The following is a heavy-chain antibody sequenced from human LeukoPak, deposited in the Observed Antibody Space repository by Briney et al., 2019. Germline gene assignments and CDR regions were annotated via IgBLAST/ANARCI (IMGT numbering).Heavy chain of an antibody. CDR3: AREGLRGIHYFDF. CDR1: GFTFSSYA. V-gene: IGHV3-30*04. Sequence: AGGSLRLSCAASGFTFSSYAMHWVRQAPGKGLEWVTLISYDGSTEFYADSVKGRFTISRDNSKSTLYLQMNSLRAEDTALYYCAREGLRGIHYFDFWGQGTLVTVSS. CDR2: ISYDGSTE. J-gene: IGHJ4*02. D-gene: IGHD5-18*01.